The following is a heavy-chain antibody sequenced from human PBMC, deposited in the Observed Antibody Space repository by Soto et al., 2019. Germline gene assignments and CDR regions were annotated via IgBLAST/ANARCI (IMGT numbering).Heavy chain of an antibody. CDR1: GFTFSDYY. Sequence: QVQLVESGGGLVKPGGSLRLSCAASGFTFSDYYISWIRQAPGKGLKWVSYISNSGLYSNYADSVKGRFTISRDNAKNSLYLQMNSLRDEDTAVYYCARHVGRTGALKGGTTTGGWFDPWGQGTLVTVSS. D-gene: IGHD1-7*01. J-gene: IGHJ5*02. V-gene: IGHV3-11*06. CDR2: ISNSGLYS. CDR3: ARHVGRTGALKGGTTTGGWFDP.